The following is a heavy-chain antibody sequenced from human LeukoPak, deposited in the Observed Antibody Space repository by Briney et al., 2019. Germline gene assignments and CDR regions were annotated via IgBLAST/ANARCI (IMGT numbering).Heavy chain of an antibody. Sequence: PSETLSLTCTVSGYSFSSNNYWTWVRQPPGKGLEWIGEIYRSGATNYNPSLRSRVTVSLDKSKNQFSLRLNSVTAADTAIYYCARNAGYSDLNYWGQGVLVTVSS. CDR1: GYSFSSNNY. CDR2: IYRSGAT. V-gene: IGHV4-4*02. J-gene: IGHJ4*02. CDR3: ARNAGYSDLNY. D-gene: IGHD3-22*01.